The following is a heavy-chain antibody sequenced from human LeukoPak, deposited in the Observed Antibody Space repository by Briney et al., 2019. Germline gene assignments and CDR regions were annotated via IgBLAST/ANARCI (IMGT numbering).Heavy chain of an antibody. CDR3: ARGSTNLDYYYYYMDV. Sequence: ASVKVSCKASGYTITSYGISWVRQAPGQGLEWMGWISAYNGNTNYAQKLQGRVTITTDTSTSTAYMELRSLRSDDTAVYYCARGSTNLDYYYYYMDVWGKGTTVTVSS. D-gene: IGHD5-24*01. CDR2: ISAYNGNT. V-gene: IGHV1-18*01. J-gene: IGHJ6*03. CDR1: GYTITSYG.